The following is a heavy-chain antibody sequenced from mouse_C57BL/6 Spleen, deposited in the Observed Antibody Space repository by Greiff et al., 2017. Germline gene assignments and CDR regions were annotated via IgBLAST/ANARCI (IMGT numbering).Heavy chain of an antibody. Sequence: VQLQQSGPELVKPGASVKISCKASGYTFTDYYMNWVKQSHGKSLEWIGDINPNNGGTSYNQKFKGKATLTVDKSSSTAYMELRSLTSEDSAVXYCARGPTYGSSHYWYFDVWGTGTTVTVSS. V-gene: IGHV1-26*01. CDR1: GYTFTDYY. D-gene: IGHD1-1*01. CDR2: INPNNGGT. CDR3: ARGPTYGSSHYWYFDV. J-gene: IGHJ1*03.